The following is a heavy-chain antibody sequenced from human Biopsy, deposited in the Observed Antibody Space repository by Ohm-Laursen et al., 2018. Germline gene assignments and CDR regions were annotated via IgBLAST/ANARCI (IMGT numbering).Heavy chain of an antibody. CDR2: LNAENGNT. Sequence: ASVKASCKASGYTFTSYGISWVRQAPGQGLEWMGWLNAENGNTIYAQNLQGRVTMTADTSTSTAYMEVTSLRSDDTAVYYCARAKLEPVYYYYGMDVWGQGTTVTVSS. CDR3: ARAKLEPVYYYYGMDV. CDR1: GYTFTSYG. D-gene: IGHD1-1*01. J-gene: IGHJ6*02. V-gene: IGHV1-18*01.